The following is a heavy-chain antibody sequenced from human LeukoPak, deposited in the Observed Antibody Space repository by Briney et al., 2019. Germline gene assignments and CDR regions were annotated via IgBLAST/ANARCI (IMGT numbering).Heavy chain of an antibody. D-gene: IGHD1-26*01. CDR2: INHSGST. J-gene: IGHJ4*02. CDR3: ARDLELRY. CDR1: GGSFSGYY. Sequence: SETLSLTCAVYGGSFSGYYWSWIRQPPGKGLEWIGEINHSGSTNYNPSLKSRVTISVDTSKNQFSLKLSSVTAADTAVYYCARDLELRYWGQGTVVTVSS. V-gene: IGHV4-34*01.